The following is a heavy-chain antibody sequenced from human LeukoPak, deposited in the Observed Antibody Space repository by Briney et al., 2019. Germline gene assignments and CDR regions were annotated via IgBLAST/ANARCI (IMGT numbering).Heavy chain of an antibody. CDR3: AKVLGNWYFDL. CDR2: FSSSGDNT. CDR1: GFTFSSYA. J-gene: IGHJ2*01. D-gene: IGHD7-27*01. V-gene: IGHV3-23*01. Sequence: GGSLRLSCAASGFTFSSYAMTWVRQAPGKGLDWVSAFSSSGDNTYYADSVKGRFTISRDNSKNTLYLQMNNLRAEDTAVYYCAKVLGNWYFDLWGRGTLVTVSS.